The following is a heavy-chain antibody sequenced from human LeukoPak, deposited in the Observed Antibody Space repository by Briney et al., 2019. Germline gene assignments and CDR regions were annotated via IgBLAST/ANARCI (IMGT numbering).Heavy chain of an antibody. J-gene: IGHJ6*03. Sequence: ASVKVSCKASGYTFTGYYMHWVRQAPGQGLEWMGRISPNSGGTNYAQKFQGRVTMTRDTSISTAYMELSRLRSDDTAVYYCARDSGRFGEEYYYYYYYMDVWGKGTTVTVSS. V-gene: IGHV1-2*06. CDR1: GYTFTGYY. D-gene: IGHD3-10*01. CDR2: ISPNSGGT. CDR3: ARDSGRFGEEYYYYYYYMDV.